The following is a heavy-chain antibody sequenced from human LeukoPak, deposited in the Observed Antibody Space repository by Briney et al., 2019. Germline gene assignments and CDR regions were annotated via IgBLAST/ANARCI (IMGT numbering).Heavy chain of an antibody. J-gene: IGHJ3*02. V-gene: IGHV3-11*01. CDR2: ISSSGSTI. CDR1: GFTFSDYH. D-gene: IGHD2-2*01. Sequence: GGSLRLSCAASGFTFSDYHMSWIRQAPGKGLEWVSYISSSGSTIYYADSVKGRFTISRDNAKNSLYLQMNSLRAEDTAVYYCARGQVEVVVVPAARDDAFDIWGQGTMVTVSS. CDR3: ARGQVEVVVVPAARDDAFDI.